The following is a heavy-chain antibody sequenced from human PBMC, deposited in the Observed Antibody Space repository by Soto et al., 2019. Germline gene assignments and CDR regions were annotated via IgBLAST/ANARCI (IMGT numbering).Heavy chain of an antibody. CDR2: IIPILGIA. CDR1: GGTFSSYT. V-gene: IGHV1-69*02. Sequence: QVQLVQSGAEVKKPGSSVKVSCKASGGTFSSYTISWVRQAPGQGLEWMGRIIPILGIANYAQKFQGRVTITADKSTSTGYMELSSLRSEDTAVYYCATDTMVRGVTVRYFDYWGQGTLVTVSS. J-gene: IGHJ4*02. CDR3: ATDTMVRGVTVRYFDY. D-gene: IGHD3-10*01.